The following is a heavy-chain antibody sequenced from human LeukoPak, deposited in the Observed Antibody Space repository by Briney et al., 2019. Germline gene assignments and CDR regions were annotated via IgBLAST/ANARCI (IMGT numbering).Heavy chain of an antibody. D-gene: IGHD1-26*01. J-gene: IGHJ4*02. V-gene: IGHV4-4*07. CDR1: GYSISSGYY. Sequence: SETLSLTCTVSGYSISSGYYWSWIRQPPGKGLEWIGRIYTSGSTNYNPSLKSRVTMSVDTSKNQFSLKLSSVTAADTAVYYCARGAKTFDYWGQGTLVTVSS. CDR3: ARGAKTFDY. CDR2: IYTSGST.